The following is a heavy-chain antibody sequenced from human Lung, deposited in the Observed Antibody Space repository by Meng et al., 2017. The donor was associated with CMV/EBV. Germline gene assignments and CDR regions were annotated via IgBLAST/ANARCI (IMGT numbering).Heavy chain of an antibody. CDR3: ARRRGGSGRDC. D-gene: IGHD3-10*01. Sequence: QLRKSGPGLGKPSEILSLTCTVVGGYISSINYFWDWIRQPPGKVLEWIGAIYHSGSTSYNPSLQSRVTMFVDTSKNQFSLMLTSVTATDTAVYYCARRRGGSGRDCWGQGTLVTVSS. J-gene: IGHJ4*02. CDR2: IYHSGST. CDR1: GGYISSINYF. V-gene: IGHV4-39*01.